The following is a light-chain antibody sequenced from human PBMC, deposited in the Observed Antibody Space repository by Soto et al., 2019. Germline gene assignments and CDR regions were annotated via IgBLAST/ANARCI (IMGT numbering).Light chain of an antibody. J-gene: IGLJ1*01. CDR1: SSDVGGYNY. Sequence: QSALTPTRSVSGSPGQSVTISCTGTSSDVGGYNYVSWYQQHPGKAPKRMIYDVSKRPSGVPDRFSGSKSGNTASLTISGRQAEDEADYYCCSYAGSYTYVFGTGPKLTVL. CDR3: CSYAGSYTYV. V-gene: IGLV2-11*01. CDR2: DVS.